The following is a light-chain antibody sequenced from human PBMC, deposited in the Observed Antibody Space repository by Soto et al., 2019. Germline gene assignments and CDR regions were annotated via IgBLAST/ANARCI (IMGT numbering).Light chain of an antibody. V-gene: IGKV1-9*01. Sequence: IQLTQSPSSLSSSLGDRVTITWRASQGVSSYLGWYQQKPGKAPNLLIYDASTLHSGVPSRFSGGGSGTDFTLTISSLKTEDFATYYCQQVNVYTSTFGGGTKVDIK. CDR2: DAS. J-gene: IGKJ4*01. CDR1: QGVSSY. CDR3: QQVNVYTST.